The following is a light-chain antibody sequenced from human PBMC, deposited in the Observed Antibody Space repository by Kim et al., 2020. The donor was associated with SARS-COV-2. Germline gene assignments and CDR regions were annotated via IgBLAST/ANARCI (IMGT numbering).Light chain of an antibody. Sequence: VAIACTASRGSIASNFGQWYAQRPGSAPTTVLYEDNHRPAGVPYRFSGSIDSSSNAASLTISGRKTEDEADYDCQSYDSSSHGVVFGGGTQLTVL. V-gene: IGLV6-57*02. J-gene: IGLJ2*01. CDR2: EDN. CDR3: QSYDSSSHGVV. CDR1: RGSIASNF.